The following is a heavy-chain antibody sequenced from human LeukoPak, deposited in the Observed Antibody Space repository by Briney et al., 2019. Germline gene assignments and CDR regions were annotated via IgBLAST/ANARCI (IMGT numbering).Heavy chain of an antibody. V-gene: IGHV3-23*01. D-gene: IGHD3-22*01. J-gene: IGHJ3*02. Sequence: GGSLRLSCAASGFTFSTYAMNWVRQAPGKGLEWVSAISGSGTSTYYADSVKGRFTISRDNSKNTLYLQMNSLRAEGTAVYYCAKTDSSGYYPHDAFDIWGQGTMVTVSS. CDR3: AKTDSSGYYPHDAFDI. CDR2: ISGSGTST. CDR1: GFTFSTYA.